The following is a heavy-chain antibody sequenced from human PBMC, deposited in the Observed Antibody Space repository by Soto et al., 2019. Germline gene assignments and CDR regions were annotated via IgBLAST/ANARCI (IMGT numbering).Heavy chain of an antibody. CDR1: GGSLGSYY. CDR3: AKDTDPGGGGMDV. V-gene: IGHV4-59*01. Sequence: SETLSLTCTVSGGSLGSYYCSSIRQPPGKGLEWIGYVFYTGRANYNASLKSRVSISLDTSNYQFSLKLSSVTAEDTALYYCAKDTDPGGGGMDVWGQGTTVTVSS. J-gene: IGHJ6*02. CDR2: VFYTGRA. D-gene: IGHD2-15*01.